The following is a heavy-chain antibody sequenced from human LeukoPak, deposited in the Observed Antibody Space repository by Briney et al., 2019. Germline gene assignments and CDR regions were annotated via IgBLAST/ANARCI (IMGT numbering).Heavy chain of an antibody. CDR1: GFTFNIYT. V-gene: IGHV3-23*01. CDR3: AKGQETESRLDS. Sequence: GGSLRLSCAASGFTFNIYTVYWVRQAPGKGLEWVSGIRHSDGNTYYADSVKGRFTISSDKSKNILFLQMNSLRAEDTALYYCAKGQETESRLDSWGQGTLVTVSS. CDR2: IRHSDGNT. D-gene: IGHD1-1*01. J-gene: IGHJ4*02.